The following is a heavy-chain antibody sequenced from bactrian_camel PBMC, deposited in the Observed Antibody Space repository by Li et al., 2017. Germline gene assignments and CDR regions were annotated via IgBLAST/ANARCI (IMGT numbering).Heavy chain of an antibody. CDR2: LYNGVLT. Sequence: HVQLVESGGGSVQAGGSLRLSCAASRVTDARFRMGWFRQAPGKEREAVATLYNGVLTWYARSVEGRFTVSQDNGKTTIYLQMNNLKPEDTAMYYCAARSGAHCGTNSLSRLPYYTYCGKGTQVTV. V-gene: IGHV3S55*01. CDR3: AARSGAHCGTNSLSRLPYYTY. D-gene: IGHD3*01. J-gene: IGHJ4*01. CDR1: RVTDARFR.